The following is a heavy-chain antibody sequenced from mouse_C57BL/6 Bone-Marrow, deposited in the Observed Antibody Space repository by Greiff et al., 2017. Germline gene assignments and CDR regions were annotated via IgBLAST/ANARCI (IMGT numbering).Heavy chain of an antibody. CDR3: AYYDYGFAY. Sequence: VHVKQSVAELVRPGASVKLSCTASGFIIKNTYMHWVKQRPEQGLEWIGRIDPANGNTKYAPKFQGKATITADTSSNTAYLQLSSLTSEDTAIYYCAYYDYGFAYWGQGTLVTVSA. CDR1: GFIIKNTY. J-gene: IGHJ3*01. V-gene: IGHV14-3*01. D-gene: IGHD2-4*01. CDR2: IDPANGNT.